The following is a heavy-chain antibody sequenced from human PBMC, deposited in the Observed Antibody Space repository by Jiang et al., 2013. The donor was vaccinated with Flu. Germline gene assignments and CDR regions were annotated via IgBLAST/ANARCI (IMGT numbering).Heavy chain of an antibody. CDR1: GYSFTSYW. V-gene: IGHV5-51*01. Sequence: GYSFTSYWIGWVRQMPGKAWSGWGSSILVTLIPDTARLPSRVTISADKSISTAYLQWSSLKASDTAMYYCARHGLIMNLDYWGQGTLVTVSS. CDR2: SILVTLIP. J-gene: IGHJ4*02. CDR3: ARHGLIMNLDY. D-gene: IGHD3-16*01.